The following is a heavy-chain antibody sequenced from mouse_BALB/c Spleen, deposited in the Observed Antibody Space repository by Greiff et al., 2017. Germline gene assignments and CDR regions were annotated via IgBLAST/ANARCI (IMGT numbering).Heavy chain of an antibody. CDR2: IYPGSGNT. J-gene: IGHJ4*01. CDR1: GYTFTDNY. CDR3: ARDDGAMDY. Sequence: LKQSGPELVKPGASVKISCKASGYTFTDNYINWVKQKPGQGLEWIGWIYPGSGNTKYNEKFKGKATLTVDTSSSTAYMQLSSLTSEGTAVYFCARDDGAMDYWGQGTSVTVSS. D-gene: IGHD2-12*01. V-gene: IGHV1-84*02.